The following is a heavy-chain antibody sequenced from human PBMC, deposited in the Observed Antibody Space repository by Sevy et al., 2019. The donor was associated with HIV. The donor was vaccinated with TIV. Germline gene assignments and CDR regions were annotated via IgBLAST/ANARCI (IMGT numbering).Heavy chain of an antibody. D-gene: IGHD5-18*01. J-gene: IGHJ4*02. V-gene: IGHV3-48*01. CDR2: IGSSSSTM. Sequence: GGSLRLSCAASEFSFSSYSMNWVRQAPGQGLEWVSYIGSSSSTMYYADSVKGRFTISRDNAKNSLYLQMNTLRAEDTAVYYCARTKSNTAMVSSDYWGQGTLVTVSS. CDR1: EFSFSSYS. CDR3: ARTKSNTAMVSSDY.